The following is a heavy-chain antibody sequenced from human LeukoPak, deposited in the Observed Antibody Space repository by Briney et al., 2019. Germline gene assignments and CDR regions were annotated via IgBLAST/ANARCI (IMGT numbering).Heavy chain of an antibody. J-gene: IGHJ4*02. CDR3: ARDRGYCSGGSCPAALDY. V-gene: IGHV1-69*04. D-gene: IGHD2-15*01. Sequence: SVKVSCKASGGTFSSYAVSWVRQAPGQGLEWMGRIIPIFGIANYAQKFQGRVTITADKSTSTAYMELSSLRSEDTAVDYCARDRGYCSGGSCPAALDYWGQGTLVTVSS. CDR2: IIPIFGIA. CDR1: GGTFSSYA.